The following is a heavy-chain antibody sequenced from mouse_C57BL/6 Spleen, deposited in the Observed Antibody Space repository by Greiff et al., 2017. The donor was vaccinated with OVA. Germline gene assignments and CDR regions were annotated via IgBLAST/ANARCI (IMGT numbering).Heavy chain of an antibody. CDR3: ARYYYGSSLYAMDY. Sequence: VQLQQPGAELVRPGTSVKLSCKASGYTFTSYWMHWVKQRPGQGLEWIGVIDPSDSYTNYNQKLKGKATLTVDTSSSTAYMQLSSLTSEDSAVYYCARYYYGSSLYAMDYWGQGTSVTVSS. CDR1: GYTFTSYW. D-gene: IGHD1-1*01. CDR2: IDPSDSYT. J-gene: IGHJ4*01. V-gene: IGHV1-59*01.